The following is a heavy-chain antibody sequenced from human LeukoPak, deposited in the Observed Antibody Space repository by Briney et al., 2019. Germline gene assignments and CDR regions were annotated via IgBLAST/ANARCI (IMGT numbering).Heavy chain of an antibody. CDR3: AKDKGYDFWSGSLSTIPLYYFDY. CDR2: IWYDGSNK. CDR1: GFTFSSYG. V-gene: IGHV3-33*06. D-gene: IGHD3-3*01. J-gene: IGHJ4*02. Sequence: GRSLRLSCAASGFTFSSYGMHWVRQAPGKGLEWVAVIWYDGSNKYYADSVKGRFTISRDNSKNTLYLQMNSLRAEDTAVYYCAKDKGYDFWSGSLSTIPLYYFDYWGQGTLVTVSS.